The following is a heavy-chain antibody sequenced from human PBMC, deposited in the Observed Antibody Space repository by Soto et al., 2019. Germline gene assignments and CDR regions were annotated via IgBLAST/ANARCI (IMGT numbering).Heavy chain of an antibody. CDR1: GGSISSYY. CDR3: ARQKDSSGYYPHYFDY. CDR2: IYYSGST. V-gene: IGHV4-59*08. D-gene: IGHD3-22*01. J-gene: IGHJ4*02. Sequence: PSETLSLTCTVSGGSISSYYWSWIRQPPGKGLEWIGYIYYSGSTNYNPSLKSRVTISVDTSKNQFSLKLSSVTAADTAVYYCARQKDSSGYYPHYFDYWGQGTLVTVSS.